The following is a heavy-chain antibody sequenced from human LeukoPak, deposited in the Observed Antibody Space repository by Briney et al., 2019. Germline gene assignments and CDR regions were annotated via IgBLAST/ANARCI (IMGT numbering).Heavy chain of an antibody. Sequence: GGSLRLSCVGSGFTFRSHAMSWVRQAPEKGLEFVSGIYENGGTTYYADSVKGRFSISRDNSKNTLYLQMDSLRGEDTAVYYCAKDQNSRLSQWFDPWGQGTLVTVSS. J-gene: IGHJ5*02. CDR3: AKDQNSRLSQWFDP. CDR1: GFTFRSHA. V-gene: IGHV3-23*01. D-gene: IGHD1/OR15-1a*01. CDR2: IYENGGTT.